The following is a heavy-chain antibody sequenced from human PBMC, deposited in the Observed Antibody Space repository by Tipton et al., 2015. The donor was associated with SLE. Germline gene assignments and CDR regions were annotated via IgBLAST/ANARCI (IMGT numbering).Heavy chain of an antibody. CDR2: ISWNSGSI. J-gene: IGHJ4*02. Sequence: SLRLSCAASGFTFDDYAMHWVRQAPGKGLEWVSGISWNSGSIDYADSVRGRFTISRDNARKSLYLQMNRLRREDTALYYCASGRDFLSGGFDYWGQGILVTVSS. D-gene: IGHD3-3*01. CDR1: GFTFDDYA. V-gene: IGHV3-9*01. CDR3: ASGRDFLSGGFDY.